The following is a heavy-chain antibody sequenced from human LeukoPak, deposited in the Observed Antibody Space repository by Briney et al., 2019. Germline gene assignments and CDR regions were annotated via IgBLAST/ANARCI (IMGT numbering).Heavy chain of an antibody. Sequence: SVKVSCKASGGTFSSYAISWVRQAPGQGLEWMGRVIPILGIANYAQKFQGRVTITADKSTSTAYMELSSLRSEDTAVYYCARDAWSSLYYYYYYMDVWGKGTTVTVSS. D-gene: IGHD6-13*01. J-gene: IGHJ6*03. CDR2: VIPILGIA. V-gene: IGHV1-69*04. CDR3: ARDAWSSLYYYYYYMDV. CDR1: GGTFSSYA.